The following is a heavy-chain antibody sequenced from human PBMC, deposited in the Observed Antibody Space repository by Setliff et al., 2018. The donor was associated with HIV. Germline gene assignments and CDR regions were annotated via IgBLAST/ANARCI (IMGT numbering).Heavy chain of an antibody. CDR3: ARRTYYYDSSGYYRDAFDI. CDR1: GGSISSGSFY. CDR2: IYTSGST. J-gene: IGHJ3*02. Sequence: SETLSLTCTVSGGSISSGSFYWSCIRQPAGKGLEWIGHIYTSGSTNYNPSHKSRVTISVDTSKNQFSLKLSSVTAADTAVYYCARRTYYYDSSGYYRDAFDIWGQGTMVTVSS. D-gene: IGHD3-22*01. V-gene: IGHV4-61*09.